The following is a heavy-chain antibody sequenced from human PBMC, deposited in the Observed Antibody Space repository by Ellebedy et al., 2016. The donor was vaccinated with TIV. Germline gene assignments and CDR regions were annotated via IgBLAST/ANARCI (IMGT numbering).Heavy chain of an antibody. J-gene: IGHJ3*02. CDR1: GASFSGYY. V-gene: IGHV4-34*01. CDR3: SRDDYDILTGPSAFDI. Sequence: SETLSLTXAVYGASFSGYYWSWIRQPPGKGLEWIGEINHSGSTYYNPSLKSRVTISVDTSKNQFSLKLSSVTPADTAVYYCSRDDYDILTGPSAFDIWGQGTMVTVSS. D-gene: IGHD3-9*01. CDR2: INHSGST.